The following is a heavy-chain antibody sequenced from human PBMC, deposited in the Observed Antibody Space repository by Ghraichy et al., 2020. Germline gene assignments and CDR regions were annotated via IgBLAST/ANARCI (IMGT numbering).Heavy chain of an antibody. V-gene: IGHV3-30*02. CDR2: IRYDGSNK. Sequence: GESLNISCAASGFTFSSYGMHWVRQAPGKGLEWVAFIRYDGSNKYYADSVKGRFTISRDNSKNTLYLQMNSLRAEDTAVYYCAKDRYDYVWGSYRYYGTNGFDYWGQGTLVTVSS. CDR3: AKDRYDYVWGSYRYYGTNGFDY. D-gene: IGHD3-16*02. J-gene: IGHJ4*02. CDR1: GFTFSSYG.